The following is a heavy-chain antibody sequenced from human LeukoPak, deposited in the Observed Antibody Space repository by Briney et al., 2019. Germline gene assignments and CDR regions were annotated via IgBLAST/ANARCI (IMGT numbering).Heavy chain of an antibody. V-gene: IGHV3-48*01. CDR3: ARGGAGGGGDYLDY. J-gene: IGHJ4*01. CDR2: ISTTSSSI. CDR1: GFTFNTYS. Sequence: GGSLRLSCAASGFTFNTYSMNWVRQAPGKGLEWVSYISTTSSSIYYADSVKGRFTISRDNAKNSLYLQMNSLRAEDTAVYYCARGGAGGGGDYLDYWGQGTLVTVSS. D-gene: IGHD1-26*01.